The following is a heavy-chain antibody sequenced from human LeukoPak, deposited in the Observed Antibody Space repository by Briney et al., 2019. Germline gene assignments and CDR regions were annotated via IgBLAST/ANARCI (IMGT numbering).Heavy chain of an antibody. V-gene: IGHV3-23*01. CDR2: ISGSGGST. Sequence: GGSLRLSCAASGFTLSSYAMSWVRQAPGKGLEWVSAISGSGGSTYYADSVKGRFTISRDNSKNTLYLQMNSLRAEDTAVYYCAKGSSTSLSEYYYYYGMDVWGQGTTVTVSS. CDR3: AKGSSTSLSEYYYYYGMDV. D-gene: IGHD2-2*01. CDR1: GFTLSSYA. J-gene: IGHJ6*02.